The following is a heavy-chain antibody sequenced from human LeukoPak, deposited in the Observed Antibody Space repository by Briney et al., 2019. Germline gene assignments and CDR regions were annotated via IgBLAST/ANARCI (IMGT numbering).Heavy chain of an antibody. CDR2: IYTSGST. Sequence: SETLSLTCTASGGSISSGSYYWSWIRQPAGKGLEWIGRIYTSGSTNYNPSLKSRVTISVDTSKNQFSLKLSSVTAADTAVYYCAREALDGTTGYYYYYMDVWGKGTTVTISS. D-gene: IGHD1-1*01. J-gene: IGHJ6*03. CDR3: AREALDGTTGYYYYYMDV. V-gene: IGHV4-61*02. CDR1: GGSISSGSYY.